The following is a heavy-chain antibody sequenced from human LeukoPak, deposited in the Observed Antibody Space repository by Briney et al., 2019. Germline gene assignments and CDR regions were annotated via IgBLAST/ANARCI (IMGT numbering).Heavy chain of an antibody. J-gene: IGHJ3*02. CDR2: IFPGDSDT. CDR1: GYSFSIYW. V-gene: IGHV5-51*01. Sequence: GESLKISCKTSGYSFSIYWIGWVRQMPGQGLEWMGIIFPGDSDTRYSPSFQGQVTISADKSISTAYLQWNSLKASDTAMYYCSRWVTADRGKKDAFDIWSQGTMVTVSS. CDR3: SRWVTADRGKKDAFDI. D-gene: IGHD2-21*02.